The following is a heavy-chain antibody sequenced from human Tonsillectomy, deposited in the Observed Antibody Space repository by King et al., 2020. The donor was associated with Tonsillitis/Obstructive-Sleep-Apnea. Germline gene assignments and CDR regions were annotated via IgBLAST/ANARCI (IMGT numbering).Heavy chain of an antibody. J-gene: IGHJ4*02. CDR2: IKEDGSEK. Sequence: VQLVESGGDLVQIGGSLRLTCAASGVILSSSWMSWVRHAPGRGREWGANIKEDGSEKYYADSVKGRFTISRDNSKNSLSLEMNNLRVEDTAVYYCSRDLRGKDYWGQGTLVTVSS. CDR3: SRDLRGKDY. D-gene: IGHD3-16*01. V-gene: IGHV3-7*04. CDR1: GVILSSSW.